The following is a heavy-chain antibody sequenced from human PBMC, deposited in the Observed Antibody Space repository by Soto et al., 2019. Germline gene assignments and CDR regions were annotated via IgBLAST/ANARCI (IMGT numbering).Heavy chain of an antibody. CDR2: ISDDGSNK. V-gene: IGHV3-30*18. Sequence: QVQLVESGGGVVQPGRSLRLSCAASGFTFSSYGMHWVRQAPGKGLEWVAVISDDGSNKYYADSVKGRFTISRDNSKNTLYLQMNSPRAEDTAVYYCAKDKVTVTIHYYYGMDVWGQGTTVTVSS. J-gene: IGHJ6*02. D-gene: IGHD4-4*01. CDR3: AKDKVTVTIHYYYGMDV. CDR1: GFTFSSYG.